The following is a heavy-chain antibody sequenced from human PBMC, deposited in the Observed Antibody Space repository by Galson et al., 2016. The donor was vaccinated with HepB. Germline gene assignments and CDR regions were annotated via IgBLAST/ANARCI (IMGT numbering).Heavy chain of an antibody. D-gene: IGHD3-3*01. CDR3: VKEPRYDSWSVGFDP. V-gene: IGHV3-23*01. J-gene: IGHJ5*02. CDR1: GLTFSNYA. CDR2: ISGSGDDT. Sequence: SLRLSCAASGLTFSNYAMSWVRQAPVKGLEWVSAISGSGDDTYYADSVKGRFTISRDNSKNTLYLQMNSLRVEDTAVYYCVKEPRYDSWSVGFDPWGQGTLVTVSS.